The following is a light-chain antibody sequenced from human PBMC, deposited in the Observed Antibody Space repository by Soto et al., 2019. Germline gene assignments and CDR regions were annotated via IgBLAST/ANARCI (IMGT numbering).Light chain of an antibody. CDR2: GAS. V-gene: IGKV3-20*01. CDR3: QQYGRSPRT. J-gene: IGKJ1*01. Sequence: EIVITQSPSTLSVSPGERATLSCRASQTIHNNFLSWYQLKPGQAPRLLISGASNRATGIPDRFSGSGSGRDFTLTISRLEPEDFAVYYCQQYGRSPRTFGQGTMVDVK. CDR1: QTIHNNF.